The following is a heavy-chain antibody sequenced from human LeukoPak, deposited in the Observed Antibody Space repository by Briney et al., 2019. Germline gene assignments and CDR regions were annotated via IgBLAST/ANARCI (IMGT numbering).Heavy chain of an antibody. CDR3: ARVEYSGNGNLY. J-gene: IGHJ4*02. CDR1: GLTFVTYW. V-gene: IGHV3-7*03. Sequence: PVGSLRLCCASSGLTFVTYWMTWVRQVPGKGLECVANIKRDGSGKYYLPSVRGRFTISKDDAKDSLYLQMDSLRPEDTAIYYCARVEYSGNGNLYWGQGTLVTVSS. CDR2: IKRDGSGK. D-gene: IGHD1-26*01.